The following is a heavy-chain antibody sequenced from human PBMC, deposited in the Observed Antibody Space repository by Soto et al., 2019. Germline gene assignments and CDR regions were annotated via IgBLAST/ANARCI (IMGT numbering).Heavy chain of an antibody. CDR1: GFNFSTYA. CDR2: ITGSGEAT. CDR3: AIQPGCFGETRGRDV. Sequence: PGRSLRLSCAASGFNFSTYAMSWVRQALGKGLEWVSAITGSGEATYYAVSVQGRFTISRDNSKNTLFLQMHSLRAEDSALYYCAIQPGCFGETRGRDVWGQGTTVTVSS. J-gene: IGHJ6*02. D-gene: IGHD3-10*01. V-gene: IGHV3-23*01.